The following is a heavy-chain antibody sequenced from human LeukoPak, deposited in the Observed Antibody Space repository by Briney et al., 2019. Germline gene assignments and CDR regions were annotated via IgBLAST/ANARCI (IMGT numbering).Heavy chain of an antibody. CDR1: GGSFSGYY. CDR3: ARAHGDYSDSSGPYYFDH. J-gene: IGHJ4*02. D-gene: IGHD3-22*01. V-gene: IGHV4-34*09. Sequence: KPSETQSLTCAVYGGSFSGYYWSWIRQPPGKGLEWIGEINHSGSTYYNPSLKSRISISEDTSKNHFSLKLSSVTAADTAVYYCARAHGDYSDSSGPYYFDHWGQGTLVTVSS. CDR2: INHSGST.